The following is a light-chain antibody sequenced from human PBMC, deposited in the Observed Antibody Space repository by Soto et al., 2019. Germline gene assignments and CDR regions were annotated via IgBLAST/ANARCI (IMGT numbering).Light chain of an antibody. CDR3: FSYAGSSTWV. Sequence: QSALTQPASVSGSPGQSITISCTGTRSDIGSYNYIAWYQQHPGKAPRVMIFGVTKRPSGISNRFSGSKSGFTASLTISGLHAEDDDDYFCFSYAGSSTWVFGGGTKLTVL. V-gene: IGLV2-23*02. CDR1: RSDIGSYNY. J-gene: IGLJ3*02. CDR2: GVT.